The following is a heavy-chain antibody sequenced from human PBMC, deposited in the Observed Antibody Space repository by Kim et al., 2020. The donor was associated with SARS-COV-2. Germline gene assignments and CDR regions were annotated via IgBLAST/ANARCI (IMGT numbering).Heavy chain of an antibody. Sequence: GGSLRLSCAASGFTFSSYEMNWVRQAPGKGLEWVSYISSSGSTIYYADSVKGRFTISRDNAKNSLYLQMNSLRAEDTAVYYCARGHVVVNATGGAFGISGKGKMVTVSS. D-gene: IGHD2-21*01. CDR2: ISSSGSTI. V-gene: IGHV3-48*03. CDR1: GFTFSSYE. CDR3: ARGHVVVNATGGAFGI. J-gene: IGHJ3*02.